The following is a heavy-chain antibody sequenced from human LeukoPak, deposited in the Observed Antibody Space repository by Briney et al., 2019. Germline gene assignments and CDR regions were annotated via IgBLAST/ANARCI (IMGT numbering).Heavy chain of an antibody. D-gene: IGHD6-13*01. CDR3: AKDHSSSWYYFDY. V-gene: IGHV3-30*02. CDR1: GFTFSSYG. Sequence: GGSLRLSCAASGFTFSSYGMHWVRQAPGKGLEGVAFIRYDGSNKYYADSVKGRFTISRDNSKNTLYLQMNSLRAEDTAVYYCAKDHSSSWYYFDYWGQGTLVTVSS. CDR2: IRYDGSNK. J-gene: IGHJ4*02.